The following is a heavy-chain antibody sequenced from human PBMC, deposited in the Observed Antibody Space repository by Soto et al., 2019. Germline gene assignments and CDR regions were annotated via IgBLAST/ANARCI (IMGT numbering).Heavy chain of an antibody. CDR1: GGSISSSSYY. J-gene: IGHJ6*03. D-gene: IGHD4-17*01. V-gene: IGHV4-39*01. CDR2: IYYSGST. Sequence: QLQLQESGPGLVKPSETLSLTCTVSGGSISSSSYYWGWIRQPPGKGLEWIGSIYYSGSTYYNPSLKSRVTISVDTSKNQFSLKLSSVTAADTAVYYCARANGDYYYYYMDVWGKGTTVTVSS. CDR3: ARANGDYYYYYMDV.